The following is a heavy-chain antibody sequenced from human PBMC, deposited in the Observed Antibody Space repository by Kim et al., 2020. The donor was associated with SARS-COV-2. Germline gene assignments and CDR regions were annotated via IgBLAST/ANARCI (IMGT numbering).Heavy chain of an antibody. CDR3: AKVTTLTPPFYDY. J-gene: IGHJ4*02. Sequence: GGSLRLSCAASGFTFSSYALSWVRQAPGKGLEWVSRISASGGDTYYADSVQGRFTISRDNSKNALNLEMNSLRAEDTALYYCAKVTTLTPPFYDYWGQGTLVTVSS. CDR2: ISASGGDT. D-gene: IGHD4-4*01. CDR1: GFTFSSYA. V-gene: IGHV3-23*01.